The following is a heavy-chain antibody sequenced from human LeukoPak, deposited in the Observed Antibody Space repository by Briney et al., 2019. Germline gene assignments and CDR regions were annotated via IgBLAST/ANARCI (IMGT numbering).Heavy chain of an antibody. CDR1: GYTFTGYY. CDR2: INPSGGST. Sequence: ASVKVSCKASGYTFTGYYMHWVRQAPGQGLEWMGIINPSGGSTSYAQKFQGRVTMTRDMSTSTVYMELSSLRSEDTAVYYCARAGYSSSSGRIFDYWGQGTLVTVSS. CDR3: ARAGYSSSSGRIFDY. D-gene: IGHD6-6*01. J-gene: IGHJ4*02. V-gene: IGHV1-46*01.